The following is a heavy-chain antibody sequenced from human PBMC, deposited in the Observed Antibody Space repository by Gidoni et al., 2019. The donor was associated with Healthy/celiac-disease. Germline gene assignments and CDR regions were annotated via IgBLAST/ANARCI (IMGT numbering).Heavy chain of an antibody. CDR3: ARPGNGGDY. Sequence: EVQRVESGGGQVKPGGCLRLSCAASGFTFSSYSMNWVRQAPGTGREWVLYSSSSSSYIYYADSVKGRFTISRDNAKNSLYLQMNSLRAEDTAVYYCARPGNGGDYWGQGTLVTVSS. CDR1: GFTFSSYS. J-gene: IGHJ4*02. CDR2: SSSSSSYI. V-gene: IGHV3-21*01. D-gene: IGHD4-4*01.